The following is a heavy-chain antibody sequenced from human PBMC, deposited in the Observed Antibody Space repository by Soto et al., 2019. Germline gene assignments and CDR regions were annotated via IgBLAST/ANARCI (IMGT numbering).Heavy chain of an antibody. CDR2: TYYRSKWYN. CDR1: GDRVSSTSAA. CDR3: ARDYYDYTGSYYFDY. V-gene: IGHV6-1*01. Sequence: QSPTLSLTCAISGDRVSSTSAAWNWIRQSPSRGLEWLGRTYYRSKWYNDFAVSMESRITINPDTAKNQFSLQLNSVTPEDTAVYYCARDYYDYTGSYYFDYWGQGTVVTVSS. J-gene: IGHJ4*02. D-gene: IGHD3-22*01.